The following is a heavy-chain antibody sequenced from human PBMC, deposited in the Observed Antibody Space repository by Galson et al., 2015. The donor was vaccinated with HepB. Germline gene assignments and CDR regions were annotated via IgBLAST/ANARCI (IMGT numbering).Heavy chain of an antibody. V-gene: IGHV1-2*04. CDR2: INPNSGGT. D-gene: IGHD6-19*01. Sequence: SVKVSCKASGYTFTGYYMHWVRQAPGQGLEWMGWINPNSGGTNYAQKFQGWVTMTRDTSISTAYMELSSLRSEDTAVYYCARDLHSSGWYWFDPWGQGTLVTVSS. J-gene: IGHJ5*02. CDR1: GYTFTGYY. CDR3: ARDLHSSGWYWFDP.